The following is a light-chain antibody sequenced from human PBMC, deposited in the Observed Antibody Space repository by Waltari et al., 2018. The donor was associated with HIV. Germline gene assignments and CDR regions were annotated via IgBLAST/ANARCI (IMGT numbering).Light chain of an antibody. CDR1: SSDLGAYDS. J-gene: IGLJ2*01. CDR3: SSYGDNIRVL. Sequence: QSALTQPPSASGSLGQSVTISCTGSSSDLGAYDSVSWFQQHPNNAPKLLLYEVSKRPSGGPDRFSGSRSGETAFLSVSGLQPDDTAGYFCSSYGDNIRVLFGGGTNLTVL. V-gene: IGLV2-8*01. CDR2: EVS.